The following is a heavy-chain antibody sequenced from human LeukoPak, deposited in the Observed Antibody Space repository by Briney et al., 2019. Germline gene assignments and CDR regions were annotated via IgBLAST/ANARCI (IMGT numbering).Heavy chain of an antibody. CDR3: ARHEDGYCSSTSCYGN. CDR2: IYYSGST. V-gene: IGHV4-59*08. D-gene: IGHD2-2*03. Sequence: GSLRLSCAASGFTFTNAWMSWVRQAPGKGLEWIGYIYYSGSTKYNPSLKSRVTISVDTSKNQFSLKLSSVTAADTAVYYCARHEDGYCSSTSCYGNWGQGTLVTVSS. CDR1: GFTFTNAW. J-gene: IGHJ4*02.